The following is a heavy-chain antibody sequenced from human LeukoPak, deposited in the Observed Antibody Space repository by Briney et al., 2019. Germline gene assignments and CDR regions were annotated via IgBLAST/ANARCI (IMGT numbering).Heavy chain of an antibody. CDR1: GFTFSNYA. CDR2: ISYDGSNK. D-gene: IGHD1-26*01. CDR3: ARRMGATPVGNAFDI. V-gene: IGHV3-30-3*01. Sequence: GRSLRLSCAASGFTFSNYAMHWVRQAPGKGLERMEIISYDGSNKDCADSVKGRFTISRDNSKNTLYLQVNGLRTEDTAVYYCARRMGATPVGNAFDIWGQGTMVTVSS. J-gene: IGHJ3*02.